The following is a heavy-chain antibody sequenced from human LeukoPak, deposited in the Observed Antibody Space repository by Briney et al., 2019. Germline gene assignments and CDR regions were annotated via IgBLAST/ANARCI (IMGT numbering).Heavy chain of an antibody. D-gene: IGHD5-12*01. CDR2: INPRGGST. J-gene: IGHJ4*02. CDR3: ARSGITTIPNFDY. V-gene: IGHV1-46*01. Sequence: ASVKVSCKASGYTFTTYFVHWVRLAPGQGLEWLGIINPRGGSTTYPQKFQGRVTVSRDTSISTAYMELTKLRSDDTAVYYCARSGITTIPNFDYWGQGTLVTVSS. CDR1: GYTFTTYF.